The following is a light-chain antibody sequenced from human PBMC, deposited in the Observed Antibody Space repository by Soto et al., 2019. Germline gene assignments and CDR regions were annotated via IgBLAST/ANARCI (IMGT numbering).Light chain of an antibody. V-gene: IGKV3-20*01. J-gene: IGKJ3*01. CDR1: QSINNRY. Sequence: EIVLTQSPGTLSLSPGERATLSCRASQSINNRYLAWYQQKPGQAPRLLIYGASSRATGIPDRFSGSGSGTDFTLPISRLEPEDFAVYYCQQFGSSPGLTFGPGTKVDMK. CDR3: QQFGSSPGLT. CDR2: GAS.